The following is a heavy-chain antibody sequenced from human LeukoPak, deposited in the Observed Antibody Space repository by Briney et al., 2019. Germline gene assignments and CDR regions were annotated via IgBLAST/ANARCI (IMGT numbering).Heavy chain of an antibody. CDR1: GYTFTGYN. CDR2: INPNSGGT. D-gene: IGHD1-1*01. J-gene: IGHJ3*02. CDR3: ARDLQDAFDI. V-gene: IGHV1-2*02. Sequence: GASVKVSCKPSGYTFTGYNIHWVRQAPGQGLEWMGWINPNSGGTNYAQKFQGRVNMTRDTSISTAYMELSRLRSDDTAVYFCARDLQDAFDIWGQGTMVTVSS.